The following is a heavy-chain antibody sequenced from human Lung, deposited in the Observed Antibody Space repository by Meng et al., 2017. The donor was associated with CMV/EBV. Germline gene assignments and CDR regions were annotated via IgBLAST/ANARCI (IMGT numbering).Heavy chain of an antibody. Sequence: GGSLRLXCAASGFTFSSYALHWVRQAPGKGLEWVAVISYDGSNKYYADSVKGRFTISRDNSKKTLYLQMNSLRAEDTAVYCCARLQNPNRYSSSWYWFEPWXPGNXVNGAS. V-gene: IGHV3-30-3*01. CDR1: GFTFSSYA. D-gene: IGHD6-13*01. CDR2: ISYDGSNK. J-gene: IGHJ5*02. CDR3: ARLQNPNRYSSSWYWFEP.